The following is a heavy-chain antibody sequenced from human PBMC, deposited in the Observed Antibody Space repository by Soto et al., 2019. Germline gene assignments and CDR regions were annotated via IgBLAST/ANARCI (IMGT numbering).Heavy chain of an antibody. Sequence: EVQLVESGGGLVRPGGSLRLSCAASGFTFSSCSMNWVRQAPGGGLEWVSSISYNSAYIYYADSLRGRFTISRDNTRNSLYLQMNNLRAEDTAVYYCARDGTGWSRDYWGQGTLVTVSA. CDR3: ARDGTGWSRDY. D-gene: IGHD6-19*01. V-gene: IGHV3-21*01. CDR2: ISYNSAYI. CDR1: GFTFSSCS. J-gene: IGHJ4*02.